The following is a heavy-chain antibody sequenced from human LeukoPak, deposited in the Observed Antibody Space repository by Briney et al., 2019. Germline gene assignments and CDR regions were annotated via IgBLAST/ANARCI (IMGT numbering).Heavy chain of an antibody. V-gene: IGHV3-74*01. Sequence: GGSLRLSCAASGFTFSSYLMHWVRHAPGKGLVWVSRINSDGSSTSYADSVKGRFTISRDNGNNSLYLLMSSLRAEDSGVYYGARIAAAVPDQWGPGTLVTVSS. D-gene: IGHD6-13*01. CDR1: GFTFSSYL. CDR3: ARIAAAVPDQ. CDR2: INSDGSST. J-gene: IGHJ5*02.